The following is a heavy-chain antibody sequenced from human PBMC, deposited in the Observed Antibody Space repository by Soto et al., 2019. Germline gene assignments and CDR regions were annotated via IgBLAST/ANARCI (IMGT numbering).Heavy chain of an antibody. J-gene: IGHJ4*02. CDR1: GYTFTSYG. Sequence: AASVKVSCKASGYTFTSYGISWVRQAPGQGLEWMGWISAYNGNTNYAQKLQGRVTMTTDTSTSTAYMELRSLRSDDTAVYYCARERGATTGRGYFSGGLLRPFDYWGQGTLVTVSS. D-gene: IGHD2-8*02. CDR3: ARERGATTGRGYFSGGLLRPFDY. V-gene: IGHV1-18*04. CDR2: ISAYNGNT.